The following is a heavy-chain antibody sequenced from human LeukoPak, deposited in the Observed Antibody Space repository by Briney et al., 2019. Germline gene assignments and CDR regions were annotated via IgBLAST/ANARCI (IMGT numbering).Heavy chain of an antibody. V-gene: IGHV3-30*18. Sequence: GGSLRLSCAASGFTFSDYYMSWIRQAPGKGLEWVAVISYDGSNKYYADSVKGRFTISRDNSKNTLYLQMNSLRAEDTAVYYCAKDSGGSYFDYWGQGTLVTVSS. CDR1: GFTFSDYY. CDR2: ISYDGSNK. CDR3: AKDSGGSYFDY. J-gene: IGHJ4*02. D-gene: IGHD1-26*01.